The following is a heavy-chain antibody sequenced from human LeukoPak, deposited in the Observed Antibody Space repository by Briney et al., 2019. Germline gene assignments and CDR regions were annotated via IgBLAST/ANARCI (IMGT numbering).Heavy chain of an antibody. CDR2: ITNNSSYT. J-gene: IGHJ3*02. D-gene: IGHD3-9*01. CDR1: GFTFSDYY. V-gene: IGHV3-11*06. Sequence: PGGSLRLSCAASGFTFSDYYMRWIRQAPGKGLEWVSYITNNSSYTNYADSVKGRFTISRDNAKNSLYLQMNSLRAEDTAVYYCARVVSDLRYFHWFLDAFDMWGQGPSVTV. CDR3: ARVVSDLRYFHWFLDAFDM.